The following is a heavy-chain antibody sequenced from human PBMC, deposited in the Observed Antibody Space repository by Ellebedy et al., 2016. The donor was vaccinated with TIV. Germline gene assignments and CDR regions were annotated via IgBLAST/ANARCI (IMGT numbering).Heavy chain of an antibody. V-gene: IGHV3-23*01. CDR2: ISGSGVT. D-gene: IGHD3-10*01. CDR3: AKDSYSGTYDYGWGIFNI. CDR1: GFTFSIYL. J-gene: IGHJ3*02. Sequence: GESPKISCTTPGFTFSIYLMTWVRQAPGKGLDWVSGISGSGVTVYAESVKGRFIISRDNSQNTLSLQMNSLRAEDTAVYYCAKDSYSGTYDYGWGIFNIWGQGTMVTVSS.